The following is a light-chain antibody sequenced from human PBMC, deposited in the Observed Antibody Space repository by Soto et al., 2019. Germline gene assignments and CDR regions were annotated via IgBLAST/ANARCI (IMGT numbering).Light chain of an antibody. CDR3: QQYGSSPPT. V-gene: IGKV3-20*01. CDR2: GTS. CDR1: RGVTNNY. Sequence: EIVLTQSPGTLSLSPGESATLSCRASRGVTNNYLAWYQRKPGQAPRLLIYGTSYRATDIPRRFSGSGSGTDFPLTISRLEPEDFAVYYCQQYGSSPPTFGQGTKVESK. J-gene: IGKJ1*01.